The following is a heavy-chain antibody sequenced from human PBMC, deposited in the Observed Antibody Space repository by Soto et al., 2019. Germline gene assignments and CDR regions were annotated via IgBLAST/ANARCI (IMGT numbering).Heavy chain of an antibody. CDR3: ASSDTAMATYYFDY. CDR1: GFTFSNYW. Sequence: PGGSLRLSCAASGFTFSNYWMSWVRQAPGKGLEWVANIKQDGSEKYYVDSVKVRFTISRDNTKNTLYLQMNSLRAEDTAVYYCASSDTAMATYYFDYWGQGTLVTVSS. J-gene: IGHJ4*02. CDR2: IKQDGSEK. V-gene: IGHV3-7*05. D-gene: IGHD5-18*01.